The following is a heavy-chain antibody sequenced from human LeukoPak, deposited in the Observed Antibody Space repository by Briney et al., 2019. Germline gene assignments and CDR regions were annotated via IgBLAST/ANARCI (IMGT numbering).Heavy chain of an antibody. J-gene: IGHJ3*02. V-gene: IGHV3-9*01. D-gene: IGHD1-26*01. CDR3: ARDVDSGSYAPGAFDI. CDR2: ISWNSGSI. Sequence: GGSLRLSCAVSGFTFDDYAMHWVRQAPGKGLEWVSGISWNSGSIGYADSVKGRFTISRDNAKNSLYLQMNSLRAEDTAVYYCARDVDSGSYAPGAFDIWGQGTMVTVSS. CDR1: GFTFDDYA.